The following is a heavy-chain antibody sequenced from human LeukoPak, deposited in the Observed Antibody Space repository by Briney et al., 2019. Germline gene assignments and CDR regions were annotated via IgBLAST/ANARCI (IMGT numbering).Heavy chain of an antibody. CDR2: IYPGDSDT. J-gene: IGHJ4*02. CDR3: ARQTPIAAALDY. CDR1: GYSFTSYW. V-gene: IGHV5-51*01. Sequence: GESLQISCKGSGYSFTSYWIGWVRQLPGKGLEWMGIIYPGDSDTRYSPSFQGQVTISADKSISTAYLQWSSLKASDTAMHYCARQTPIAAALDYWGQGTLVTVSS. D-gene: IGHD6-13*01.